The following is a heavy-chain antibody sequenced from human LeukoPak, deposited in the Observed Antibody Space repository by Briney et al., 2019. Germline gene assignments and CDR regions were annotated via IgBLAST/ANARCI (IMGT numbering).Heavy chain of an antibody. V-gene: IGHV3-23*01. J-gene: IGHJ4*02. CDR3: AKDLGYSDY. Sequence: PGVPLRLSCAASGFTFSSYAMSWVRQAPGKGLEWVSTISGSGDITYYADSVKGRFTISRDNSKNTLYLQMNSLRAEDTALYYCAKDLGYSDYWGQGTLVTVSS. CDR2: ISGSGDIT. CDR1: GFTFSSYA.